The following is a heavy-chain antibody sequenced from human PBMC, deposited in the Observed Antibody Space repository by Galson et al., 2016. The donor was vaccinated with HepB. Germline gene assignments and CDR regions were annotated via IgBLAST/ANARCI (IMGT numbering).Heavy chain of an antibody. CDR2: ISGSGGST. V-gene: IGHV3-23*01. CDR3: AKGGLDKARIAFDY. Sequence: SLRLSCAVSGFTFSISAMSWVRQAPGKGLEWLSVISGSGGSTYYADYVKGRFTISRDNSKNTLYLQMNSLRAEDTAVYYCAKGGLDKARIAFDYWGQGTLVTVSS. CDR1: GFTFSISA. J-gene: IGHJ4*02. D-gene: IGHD2-21*01.